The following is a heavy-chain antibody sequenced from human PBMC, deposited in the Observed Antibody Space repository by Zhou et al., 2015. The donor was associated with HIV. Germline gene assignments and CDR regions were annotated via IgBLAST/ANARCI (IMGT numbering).Heavy chain of an antibody. V-gene: IGHV1-69*01. CDR1: GGTFSSYA. CDR2: IIPIFGTA. D-gene: IGHD2-15*01. CDR3: ARGRGGCSGGSCYSRGFGY. J-gene: IGHJ4*02. Sequence: QVQLVQSGAEVKKPGSSVKVSCKASGGTFSSYAISWVRQAPGQGLEWMGGIIPIFGTANYAQKFQGRVTITADESTSTAYMELSSLRSEDTAVYYCARGRGGCSGGSCYSRGFGYWGQGTLVTVSS.